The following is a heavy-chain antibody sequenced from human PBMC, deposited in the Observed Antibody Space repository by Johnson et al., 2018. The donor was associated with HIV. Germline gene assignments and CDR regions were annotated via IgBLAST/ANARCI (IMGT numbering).Heavy chain of an antibody. J-gene: IGHJ3*02. V-gene: IGHV3-30*03. CDR2: ISYDGTTK. CDR1: EITFSNYA. D-gene: IGHD6-19*01. Sequence: QVQLVESGGGVVQPGKSLRIYCAVSEITFSNYAMHWVRLAPGKGLRWVAVISYDGTTKYYAESVKGRFTISRDNSKDTLYLQMDSLRADDSALYYCARGGGIAVAGNDAFDIWGQGTMVTVSS. CDR3: ARGGGIAVAGNDAFDI.